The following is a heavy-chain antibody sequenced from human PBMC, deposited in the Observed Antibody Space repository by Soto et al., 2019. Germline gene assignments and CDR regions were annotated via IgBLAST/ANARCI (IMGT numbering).Heavy chain of an antibody. D-gene: IGHD3-3*01. J-gene: IGHJ4*02. V-gene: IGHV5-10-1*01. CDR2: IDPSDSYT. CDR3: AGFLYDFWSGYHDF. CDR1: GYXFTSYS. Sequence: EXLKISSKRSGYXFTSYSVIWVRHMPGKGLELIGRIDPSDSYTNSSPSFQGHVTISAYKSISTAYLQLSSMKASDTAMYYCAGFLYDFWSGYHDFWGQGTLCTVSS.